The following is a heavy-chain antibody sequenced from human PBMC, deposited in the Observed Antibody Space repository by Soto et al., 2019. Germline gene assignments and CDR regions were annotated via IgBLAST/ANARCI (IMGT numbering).Heavy chain of an antibody. CDR3: AREEDGFNRLFGY. Sequence: SETLSLTCTVSGGSIGSRGYWLGWIRLSPGKGLEWIVSIFYSGTTYYNPSLESRITISVDTPRNQFSLKLSSVTAADTALYYCAREEDGFNRLFGYWGRVTLITVSS. CDR1: GGSIGSRGYW. V-gene: IGHV4-39*02. J-gene: IGHJ4*02. CDR2: IFYSGTT. D-gene: IGHD3-22*01.